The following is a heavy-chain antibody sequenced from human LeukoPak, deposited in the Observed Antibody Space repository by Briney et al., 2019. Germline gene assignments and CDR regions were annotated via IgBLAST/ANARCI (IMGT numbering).Heavy chain of an antibody. CDR1: GYTFTSYY. CDR3: ARRDFISSRDYLFFFDY. V-gene: IGHV1-46*01. J-gene: IGHJ4*01. Sequence: ASVKVSCKASGYTFTSYYMHWVRQAPGQGLEWMGIINPSGGSTSYAQKFQGRVTMTRDTSTSTVYMELSSLRSEDTAVYYCARRDFISSRDYLFFFDYWDQGSLVTVSS. D-gene: IGHD3-16*01. CDR2: INPSGGST.